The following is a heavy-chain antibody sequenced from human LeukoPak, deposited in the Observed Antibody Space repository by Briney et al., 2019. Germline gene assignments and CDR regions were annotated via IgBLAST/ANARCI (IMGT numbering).Heavy chain of an antibody. D-gene: IGHD3-3*01. CDR2: ISYDGSNK. CDR1: GFTFSSYG. CDR3: AKDQLRFLEWLFWPENWFDP. Sequence: PGGSLRLSCAASGFTFSSYGMHWVRQAPGKGLEWVAVISYDGSNKYYADSVKGRFTISRDNSKNTLYLQTNSLRAEDTAVYYCAKDQLRFLEWLFWPENWFDPWGQGTLVTASS. J-gene: IGHJ5*02. V-gene: IGHV3-30*18.